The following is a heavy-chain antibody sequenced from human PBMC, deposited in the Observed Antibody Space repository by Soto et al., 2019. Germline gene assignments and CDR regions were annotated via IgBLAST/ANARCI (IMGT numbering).Heavy chain of an antibody. Sequence: GGSLRLSCAASGFTFSSYAMSWVRQSPGKGLEWVSAISGSGGSTYYADSVKGRFTISRDNSKNTLYLQMNSLRAEDTAVYYCAKGPASYDYVWGSYRPNDAFDIWGQGTMVTVSS. CDR3: AKGPASYDYVWGSYRPNDAFDI. CDR2: ISGSGGST. D-gene: IGHD3-16*02. CDR1: GFTFSSYA. V-gene: IGHV3-23*01. J-gene: IGHJ3*02.